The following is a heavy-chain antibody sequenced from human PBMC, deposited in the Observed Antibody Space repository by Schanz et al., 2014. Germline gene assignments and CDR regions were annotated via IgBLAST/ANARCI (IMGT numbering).Heavy chain of an antibody. J-gene: IGHJ4*02. CDR3: AKYRGYYRVSGSYRELEY. CDR1: GFSFSSYA. Sequence: EVQLLESGGGLVEPGGSLRLSCAASGFSFSSYAMGWVRQARGKGLEWVSAMNESHSTIYYADSVRGRFTISRDNAENTLFLQMNSLRAEDTAVYYCAKYRGYYRVSGSYRELEYWGQGTLVTVSS. V-gene: IGHV3-23*01. CDR2: MNESHSTI. D-gene: IGHD3-10*01.